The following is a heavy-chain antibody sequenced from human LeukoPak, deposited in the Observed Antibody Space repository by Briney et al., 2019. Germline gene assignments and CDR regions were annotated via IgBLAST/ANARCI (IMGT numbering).Heavy chain of an antibody. V-gene: IGHV3-30*18. CDR3: AKDSDSSGYGY. CDR2: ISYDGSNK. Sequence: GGSLRLSCAASGCTFSSYGMHWVRQAPGKGLEWVAVISYDGSNKYYADSVKGRFTISRDNSKNTLYLQMNSLRAEDTAVYYCAKDSDSSGYGYWGQGTLVTVSS. D-gene: IGHD3-22*01. CDR1: GCTFSSYG. J-gene: IGHJ4*02.